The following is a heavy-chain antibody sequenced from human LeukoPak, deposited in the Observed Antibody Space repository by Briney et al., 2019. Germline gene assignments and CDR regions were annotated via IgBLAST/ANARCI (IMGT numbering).Heavy chain of an antibody. J-gene: IGHJ5*02. Sequence: SETLSLTCTVSGGSISSYYWSWIRQPAGKGLEWIGRMYTGGTTNSNPSLKSRVTMSVDISKNQFSLKMKSVTAADTAVYYCARDPGLAAGLGFEPWGQGTLVTVSS. D-gene: IGHD6-13*01. CDR3: ARDPGLAAGLGFEP. CDR1: GGSISSYY. V-gene: IGHV4-4*07. CDR2: MYTGGTT.